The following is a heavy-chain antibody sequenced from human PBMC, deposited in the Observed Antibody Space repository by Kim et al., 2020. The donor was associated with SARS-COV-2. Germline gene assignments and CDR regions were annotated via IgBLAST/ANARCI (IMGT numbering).Heavy chain of an antibody. V-gene: IGHV1-69*13. CDR1: GGTFSSYS. Sequence: SVKVSCKASGGTFSSYSISWVRQAPGQGLEWMGGIIPIFGTANYAQKFQGRVTITADESTSTAYMELSSLRSEDTAVYYCARGEGAMVRGVIIQNQFDYWGQGTLVTVSS. CDR3: ARGEGAMVRGVIIQNQFDY. D-gene: IGHD3-10*01. CDR2: IIPIFGTA. J-gene: IGHJ4*02.